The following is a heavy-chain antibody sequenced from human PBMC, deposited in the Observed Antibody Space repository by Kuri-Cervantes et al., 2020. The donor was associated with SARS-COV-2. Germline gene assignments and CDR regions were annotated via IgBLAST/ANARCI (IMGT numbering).Heavy chain of an antibody. CDR3: ASDHIAVAGTGDY. D-gene: IGHD6-19*01. CDR2: IYYSGST. Sequence: GSLRLSCTVSGGSISSSSYYWSWIRQPPGKGLEWIGYIYYSGSTNYNPSLKSRVTISVDTSKNQFSLKLSSVTAADTAVYYCASDHIAVAGTGDYWGQGTLVTVSS. CDR1: GGSISSSSYY. J-gene: IGHJ4*02. V-gene: IGHV4-61*05.